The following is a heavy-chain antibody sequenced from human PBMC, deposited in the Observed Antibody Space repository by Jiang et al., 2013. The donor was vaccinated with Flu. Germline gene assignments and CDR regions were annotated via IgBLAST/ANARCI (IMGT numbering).Heavy chain of an antibody. D-gene: IGHD3-22*01. Sequence: TSQTLSLTCAISGDSVSSNSAAWNWIRQSPSRGLEWLGRTYYRSKWYNDYAVSVKSRITINPDTSKNQFSLQLNSVTPEDTAVYYCARDRNYYDSSGYPTDDAFDIWGQGTMVTVSS. J-gene: IGHJ3*02. CDR1: GDSVSSNSAA. CDR2: TYYRSKWYN. CDR3: ARDRNYYDSSGYPTDDAFDI. V-gene: IGHV6-1*01.